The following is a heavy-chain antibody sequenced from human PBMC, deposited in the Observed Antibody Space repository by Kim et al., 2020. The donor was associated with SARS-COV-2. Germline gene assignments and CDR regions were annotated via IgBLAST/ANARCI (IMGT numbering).Heavy chain of an antibody. CDR3: TTDLGYSLYYGSGLDWFDP. V-gene: IGHV3-15*01. CDR1: GFTFSNAW. J-gene: IGHJ5*02. Sequence: GGSLRLSCAASGFTFSNAWMSWVRQAPGKGLEWVGRIKSKTDGGTTDYAAPVKGRFTISRDDSKNTLYLQMNSLKTEDTAVYYCTTDLGYSLYYGSGLDWFDPWGQGTLVTVSS. CDR2: IKSKTDGGTT. D-gene: IGHD3-10*01.